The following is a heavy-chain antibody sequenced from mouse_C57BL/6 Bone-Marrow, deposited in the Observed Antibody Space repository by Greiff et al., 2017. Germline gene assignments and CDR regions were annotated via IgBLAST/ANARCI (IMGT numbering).Heavy chain of an antibody. Sequence: EVQLQQSGAELVRPGASVKLSCTASGFNIKDDYMHWVKQRPEQGLEWIGWIDPENGDTEYASKFQGKATITADTSSNTAYLQLSSLTSGDTAVYYCTTLYYYGSSSYYLDYWGQGTTLTVSS. V-gene: IGHV14-4*01. CDR2: IDPENGDT. D-gene: IGHD1-1*01. CDR3: TTLYYYGSSSYYLDY. J-gene: IGHJ2*01. CDR1: GFNIKDDY.